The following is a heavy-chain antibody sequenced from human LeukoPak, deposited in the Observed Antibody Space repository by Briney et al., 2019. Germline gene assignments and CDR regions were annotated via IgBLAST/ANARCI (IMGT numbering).Heavy chain of an antibody. CDR1: GGSISSYY. J-gene: IGHJ3*02. D-gene: IGHD1-1*01. CDR3: AAERSPLDAFDI. Sequence: PSETLSLTCTVSGGSISSYYWSWIRQPPGKGLEWIGNIYYSGSTNYNPSLKSRVTISVDTSKNQFSLKLSSVTAADTAVYYCAAERSPLDAFDIWGQGTMVTVSS. V-gene: IGHV4-59*08. CDR2: IYYSGST.